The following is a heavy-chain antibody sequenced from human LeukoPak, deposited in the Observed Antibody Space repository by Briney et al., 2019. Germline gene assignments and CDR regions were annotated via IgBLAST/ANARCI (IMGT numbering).Heavy chain of an antibody. CDR2: INHSGST. CDR3: ARMQAANTYNHFDY. Sequence: SETLSLTCAVYGGSFSGYYWSWIRQPPGKGLEWIGEINHSGSTNYNPSLKSRVTISVDTSKSQFSLKLSSVTAADTAVYYCARMQAANTYNHFDYWGQGTLATVSS. J-gene: IGHJ4*02. CDR1: GGSFSGYY. D-gene: IGHD3-16*01. V-gene: IGHV4-34*01.